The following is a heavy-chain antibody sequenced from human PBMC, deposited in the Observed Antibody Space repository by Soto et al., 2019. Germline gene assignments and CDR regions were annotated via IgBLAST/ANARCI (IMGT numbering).Heavy chain of an antibody. J-gene: IGHJ4*02. CDR3: ASGQGDYGSVGY. D-gene: IGHD4-17*01. CDR1: GYAFTSYL. V-gene: IGHV1-3*04. Sequence: ASVKVSCKPSGYAFTSYLLYWVRQAPGQRLEWMGWINTGNGNTKYSQKFQGRVTITRDTSASTAYMELSSLTSEDTAVYYCASGQGDYGSVGYWGQGTLVTVSS. CDR2: INTGNGNT.